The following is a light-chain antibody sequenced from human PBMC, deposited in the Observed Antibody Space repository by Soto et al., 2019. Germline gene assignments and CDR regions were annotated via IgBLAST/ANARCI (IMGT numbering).Light chain of an antibody. J-gene: IGKJ5*01. Sequence: EIVLTQSPGTLSLSPGERATLSCRASQSVSSSYLAWYQQKPGQAPRLLIYGASSRATGIPDRFSGSGSGTDFTLTISSLETEDFAVSYCQQYGSSPPVTFGQGTRLEIK. CDR2: GAS. CDR3: QQYGSSPPVT. V-gene: IGKV3-20*01. CDR1: QSVSSSY.